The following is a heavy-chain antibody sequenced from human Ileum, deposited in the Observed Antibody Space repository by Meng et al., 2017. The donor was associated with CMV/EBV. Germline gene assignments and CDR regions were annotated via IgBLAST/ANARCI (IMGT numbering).Heavy chain of an antibody. D-gene: IGHD3-16*01. J-gene: IGHJ4*02. CDR3: ARVLLGYFDY. CDR1: GFTFSRYG. CDR2: IYSGATT. Sequence: GESLKTSCAASGFTFSRYGMHWVRQAPGKGLEWVSIIYSGATTYYADSVKGRFTISRDNSKNTLYLQMNSLRAEDTAVYYCARVLLGYFDYWGQGTLVTVSS. V-gene: IGHV3-53*01.